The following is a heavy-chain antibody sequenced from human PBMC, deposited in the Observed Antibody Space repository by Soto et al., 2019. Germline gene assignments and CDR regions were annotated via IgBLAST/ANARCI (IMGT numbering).Heavy chain of an antibody. CDR2: IYYSGST. CDR1: GGSISSYY. D-gene: IGHD5-12*01. Sequence: SETLSLTCTVSGGSISSYYWSWIRQPPGKGLEWIGYIYYSGSTNYNPSLKSRVTISVDTSKNQFSLKLSSVTAADTAVYYCARDTRWLQSPDDAFDICGQGTMVT. CDR3: ARDTRWLQSPDDAFDI. J-gene: IGHJ3*02. V-gene: IGHV4-59*01.